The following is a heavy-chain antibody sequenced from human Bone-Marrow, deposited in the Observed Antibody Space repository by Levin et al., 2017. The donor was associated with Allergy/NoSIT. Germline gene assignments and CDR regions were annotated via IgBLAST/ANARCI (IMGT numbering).Heavy chain of an antibody. D-gene: IGHD1-1*01. CDR3: AGTRYSGNYLEY. CDR1: GFSFSSYW. V-gene: IGHV3-74*01. CDR2: INGDGSSI. Sequence: GESLKISCAASGFSFSSYWMHWVRQVPGKGLVWVSRINGDGSSISQADSVKGRFTISRDNAENTVFLQMNSLRAEDTALYYCAGTRYSGNYLEYWGQGTLVTVSS. J-gene: IGHJ4*02.